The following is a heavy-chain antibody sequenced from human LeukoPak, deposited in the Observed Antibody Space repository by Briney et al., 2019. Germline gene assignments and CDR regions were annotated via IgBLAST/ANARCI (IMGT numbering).Heavy chain of an antibody. V-gene: IGHV3-30*02. CDR2: IRYDGSDK. Sequence: GGSLRLSCAASGFTFNIYAMHWVRQAPGKGLEWVAFIRYDGSDKYYADSVKGRFTISRDNSKNTLYVQMNSLRADDTAVYYCAKERDSSSWSDYWGQGTLVTVSS. J-gene: IGHJ4*02. D-gene: IGHD6-13*01. CDR1: GFTFNIYA. CDR3: AKERDSSSWSDY.